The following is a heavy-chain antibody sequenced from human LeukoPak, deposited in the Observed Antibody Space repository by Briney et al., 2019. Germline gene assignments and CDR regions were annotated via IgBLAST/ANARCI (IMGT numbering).Heavy chain of an antibody. CDR2: IYYSGST. Sequence: SETLSLTCTVSGGSISSSSYYWGWIRPPPGKGLEWIGSIYYSGSTYYNPSLKSRVTISVDTSKNQFSLKLSSVTAADTAVYYCARVSPLSVVVPAAILGAFDIWGQGTMVTVSS. CDR3: ARVSPLSVVVPAAILGAFDI. CDR1: GGSISSSSYY. D-gene: IGHD2-2*02. J-gene: IGHJ3*02. V-gene: IGHV4-39*07.